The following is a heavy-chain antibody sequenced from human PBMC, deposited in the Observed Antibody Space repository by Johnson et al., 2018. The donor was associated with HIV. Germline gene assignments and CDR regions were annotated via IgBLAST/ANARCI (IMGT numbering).Heavy chain of an antibody. CDR2: ISYDENNK. CDR1: GFTFSSYG. Sequence: QVQLVESGGGVVQPGRSLRLSCAASGFTFSSYGMHWVRQAPGKGLEWVAVISYDENNKYYVDSVKGRFTISRDNSKNTLYLQMNSLRPEDTAVYYCAKERRAPRAFDIWGQGTMVTVSS. CDR3: AKERRAPRAFDI. V-gene: IGHV3-30*18. J-gene: IGHJ3*02.